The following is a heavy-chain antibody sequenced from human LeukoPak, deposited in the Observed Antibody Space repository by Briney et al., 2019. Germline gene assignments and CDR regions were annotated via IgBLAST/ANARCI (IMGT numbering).Heavy chain of an antibody. CDR3: AREDPGWPDY. CDR1: GFTFSSYG. V-gene: IGHV3-33*01. Sequence: GGSLRLSCAASGFTFSSYGMHWVRQAPGKGLEWVAVIWYDGSNKYYADSVKGRFTISRDNAKNSLYLQMNSLRAEDTAVYYCAREDPGWPDYWGQGTLVTVSS. CDR2: IWYDGSNK. D-gene: IGHD6-19*01. J-gene: IGHJ4*02.